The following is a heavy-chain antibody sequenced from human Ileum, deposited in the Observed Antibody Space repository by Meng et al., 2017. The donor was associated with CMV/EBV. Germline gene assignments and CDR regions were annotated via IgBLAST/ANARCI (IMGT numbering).Heavy chain of an antibody. D-gene: IGHD3-3*01. V-gene: IGHV4-59*01. Sequence: SETLSLTCTVSGGSIRSYYWHWIRQSPGKGLEWLAYMYHSGRTKYNSSLKSRVNISLDMSTNQFPLRLSSVTAADTAVYYCARGDERWSGYFMGWGQGTLVTVSS. J-gene: IGHJ4*02. CDR1: GGSIRSYY. CDR2: MYHSGRT. CDR3: ARGDERWSGYFMG.